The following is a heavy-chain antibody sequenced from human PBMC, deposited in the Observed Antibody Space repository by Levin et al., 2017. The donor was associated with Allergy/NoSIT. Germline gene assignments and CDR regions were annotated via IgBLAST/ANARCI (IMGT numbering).Heavy chain of an antibody. J-gene: IGHJ4*02. CDR2: IIPIFATT. CDR3: ARPWTGSHYAGDI. CDR1: GGTFASFG. Sequence: SVKVSCKASGGTFASFGISWVRQAPGQGLEWVGGIIPIFATTNYAQRFQGRVTITADESTTTVYMELSSLAPDDTAVYYCARPWTGSHYAGDIWGQGTLVTVSS. D-gene: IGHD4-23*01. V-gene: IGHV1-69*13.